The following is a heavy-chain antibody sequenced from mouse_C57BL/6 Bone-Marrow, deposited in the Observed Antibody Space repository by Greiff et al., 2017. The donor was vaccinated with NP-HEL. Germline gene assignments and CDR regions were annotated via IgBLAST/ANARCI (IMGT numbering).Heavy chain of an antibody. V-gene: IGHV14-3*01. CDR1: GFNIKNTY. Sequence: DVQLVESVAELVRPGASVKLSCTASGFNIKNTYMHWVKQRPEQGLEWIGRIDPANGNTKYAPKFQGKATITADTSSNTAYLQLSSLTSEDTAIYYCARRYGYDVGYFDVWGTGTTVTVSS. J-gene: IGHJ1*03. CDR2: IDPANGNT. CDR3: ARRYGYDVGYFDV. D-gene: IGHD2-2*01.